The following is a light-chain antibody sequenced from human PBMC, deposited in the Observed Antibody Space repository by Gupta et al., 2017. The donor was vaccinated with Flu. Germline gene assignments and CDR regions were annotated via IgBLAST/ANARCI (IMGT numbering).Light chain of an antibody. J-gene: IGKJ3*01. CDR2: WAS. CDR1: QSGLDSTNNKNY. Sequence: SLGVRATINCTSSQSGLDSTNNKNYLAWYQQKPGQPPTLLIYWASTRESGVPDRFSGRGSGTDFTLSISSLQAEDVAVYYCQQYYSTPFTFGHGTNVDIK. CDR3: QQYYSTPFT. V-gene: IGKV4-1*01.